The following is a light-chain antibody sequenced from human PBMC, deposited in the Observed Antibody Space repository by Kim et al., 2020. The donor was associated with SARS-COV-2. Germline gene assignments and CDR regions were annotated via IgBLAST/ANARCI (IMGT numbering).Light chain of an antibody. CDR3: ILYMGSGFWV. CDR1: SGSVSTNYY. J-gene: IGLJ3*02. Sequence: QAVVTQEPSFSVSPGGTVTLTCGLTSGSVSTNYYPSWYQQTPGQAPRTLIYSTKSRSSGVPDRFSGSILGNKAALTITGARADDESDYYCILYMGSGFWVFGGGTQLTVL. CDR2: STK. V-gene: IGLV8-61*01.